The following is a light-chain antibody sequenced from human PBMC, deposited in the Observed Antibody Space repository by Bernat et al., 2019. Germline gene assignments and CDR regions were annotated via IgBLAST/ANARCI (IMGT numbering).Light chain of an antibody. CDR3: QQYNNGYT. CDR2: GAS. V-gene: IGKV3-15*01. J-gene: IGKJ2*01. Sequence: EIVMTQSPATLSVSPGERATLSCRASQSVSSNLAWYQQKPGQAPRLLIYGASTSATAIPARFSGSGSGTEFTLTISSLQSEDFEVYYCQQYNNGYTFGQGTKLEIK. CDR1: QSVSSN.